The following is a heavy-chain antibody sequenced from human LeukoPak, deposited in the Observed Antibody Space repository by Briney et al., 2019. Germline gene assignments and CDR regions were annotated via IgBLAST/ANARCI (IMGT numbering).Heavy chain of an antibody. D-gene: IGHD3-3*01. CDR3: ARDQYDTWSRRGNFDS. CDR2: IKLDGSEK. J-gene: IGHJ4*02. Sequence: GGSLRLSCVASGFTFRKYWMSWVRQAPGKGLEWVANIKLDGSEKNYVDSVKGRFTISRDNTKNSLYLQMNSLRVEDTAVFYCARDQYDTWSRRGNFDSWGQGTLVIVSS. V-gene: IGHV3-7*03. CDR1: GFTFRKYW.